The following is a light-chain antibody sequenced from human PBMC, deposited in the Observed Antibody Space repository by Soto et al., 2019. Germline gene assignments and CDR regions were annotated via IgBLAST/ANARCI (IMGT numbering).Light chain of an antibody. CDR1: QAIYSR. J-gene: IGKJ4*01. Sequence: DIQMTQSPSSVSASVGDRVTITCRASQAIYSRLAWYQQKPGKAPKLLIYAASSLQSGVPPRFRGSGSETEFTLPITTLQPEDFVTYYCQQAKSFPLTFGGGTKVEIK. CDR2: AAS. V-gene: IGKV1-12*01. CDR3: QQAKSFPLT.